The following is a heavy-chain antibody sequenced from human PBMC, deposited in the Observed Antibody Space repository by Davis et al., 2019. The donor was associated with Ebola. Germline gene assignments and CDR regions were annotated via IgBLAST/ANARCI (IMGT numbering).Heavy chain of an antibody. J-gene: IGHJ4*02. V-gene: IGHV3-30-3*01. CDR3: AREGVGASRGAFDY. CDR2: ISYDGSNK. Sequence: GESLKISCAASGFTFSSYAMHWVRQAPGKGLEWVAVISYDGSNKYYADSVKGRFTISRDNAKNSLYLQMNSLRAEDTALYYCAREGVGASRGAFDYWGQGTLVTVSS. D-gene: IGHD1-26*01. CDR1: GFTFSSYA.